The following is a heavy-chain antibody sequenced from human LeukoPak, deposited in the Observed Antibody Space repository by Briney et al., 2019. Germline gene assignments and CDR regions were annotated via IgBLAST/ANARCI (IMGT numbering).Heavy chain of an antibody. Sequence: SETLSLTCTVSGGSISSYYWSWIRQPPGKGLEWIGYIDYSGSTNYNPSLKSRVTISVDTSKNQFSLKLSSVTAADTAVYYCARMLRGYRSPFYNWGQGTLVTVSS. CDR1: GGSISSYY. CDR3: ARMLRGYRSPFYN. CDR2: IDYSGST. V-gene: IGHV4-59*01. J-gene: IGHJ4*02. D-gene: IGHD5-12*01.